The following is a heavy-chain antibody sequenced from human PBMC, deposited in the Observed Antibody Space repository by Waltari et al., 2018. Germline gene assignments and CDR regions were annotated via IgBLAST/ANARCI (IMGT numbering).Heavy chain of an antibody. Sequence: EIQVVESGGGWVQPGGSLRLSCAASGFTFSSYWMSWVRQAPGRGREWVVNIKQDGSAKFYLDSVKGRFTISRDNAKNTLYLQMNSLRAEDTALYYCARAVDVADYWGQGTLVTVSS. V-gene: IGHV3-7*01. CDR2: IKQDGSAK. D-gene: IGHD5-12*01. J-gene: IGHJ4*02. CDR1: GFTFSSYW. CDR3: ARAVDVADY.